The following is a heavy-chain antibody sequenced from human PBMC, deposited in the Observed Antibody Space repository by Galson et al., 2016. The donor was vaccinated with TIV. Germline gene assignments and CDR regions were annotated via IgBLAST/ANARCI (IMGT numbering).Heavy chain of an antibody. CDR2: IYPAHSVT. CDR1: GYRFTTYR. Sequence: QSGAEVKKPGESLKISCKDSGYRFTTYRIAWVRQMPGKGLEWVGLIYPAHSVTRYSPSFQGQLTISAAKSISTANLQWSNLKTSDTAIYYCPRGQYIENWGQGTLVTVSS. J-gene: IGHJ4*02. V-gene: IGHV5-51*03. CDR3: PRGQYIEN.